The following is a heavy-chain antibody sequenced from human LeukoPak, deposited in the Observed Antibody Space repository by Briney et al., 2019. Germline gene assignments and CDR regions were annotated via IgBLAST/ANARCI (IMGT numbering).Heavy chain of an antibody. V-gene: IGHV7-4-1*02. Sequence: ASVKVSCKASGYTFTSYAMNWVRQAPGQGLEWMGWINTNTGNPTYAQGFTGRFVFSLDTSVSTAYLQISSLKAEDTAVYYCASHLDFWSGYYPLMGFEYWGQGTLVTVSS. J-gene: IGHJ4*02. D-gene: IGHD3-3*01. CDR3: ASHLDFWSGYYPLMGFEY. CDR1: GYTFTSYA. CDR2: INTNTGNP.